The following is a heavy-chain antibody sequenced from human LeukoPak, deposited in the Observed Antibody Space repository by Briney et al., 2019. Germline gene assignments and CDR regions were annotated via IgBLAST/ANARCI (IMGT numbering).Heavy chain of an antibody. D-gene: IGHD3-9*01. CDR2: ISYDGSNK. CDR3: ARDYDILTGPGYYYYYGMDV. V-gene: IGHV3-30-3*01. J-gene: IGHJ6*02. CDR1: GFTFSSYA. Sequence: PGRSLRLSCAASGFTFSSYAMHWVRQATGKGLEWVAVISYDGSNKYYADSVKGRFTISRDNSKNTLYLQMNSLRAEDTAVYYCARDYDILTGPGYYYYYGMDVWAKGPRSPSP.